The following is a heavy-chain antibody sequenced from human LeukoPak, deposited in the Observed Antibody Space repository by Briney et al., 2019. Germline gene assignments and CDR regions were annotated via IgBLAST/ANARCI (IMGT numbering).Heavy chain of an antibody. J-gene: IGHJ4*02. D-gene: IGHD3-22*01. V-gene: IGHV1-69*04. CDR1: GGTFSSYA. Sequence: SVKVSCKASGGTFSSYAISWVRQAPGQGLEWMGRIIPILGIANYALKFQGRVTVTADKSTSTAYMELSSLRAEDTAVYYCARAHISGDYDSSGYPFDYWGQGTLVTVSS. CDR3: ARAHISGDYDSSGYPFDY. CDR2: IIPILGIA.